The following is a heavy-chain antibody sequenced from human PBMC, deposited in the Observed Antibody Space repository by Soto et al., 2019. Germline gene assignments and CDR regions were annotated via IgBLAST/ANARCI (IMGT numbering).Heavy chain of an antibody. CDR3: ASVMMAVGDTPYTKHFYGMDV. V-gene: IGHV1-69*01. Sequence: QVQLVQSGAEVKKPGSSVKVSCKASGGTFSSYAINWVRQAPGQGLEWMGGFIPMFGTANNAQTFQGRVTLTADESTSTVYMELSSLRSEDTAVYYCASVMMAVGDTPYTKHFYGMDVWGQGTTVSVSS. CDR2: FIPMFGTA. J-gene: IGHJ6*02. CDR1: GGTFSSYA. D-gene: IGHD1-26*01.